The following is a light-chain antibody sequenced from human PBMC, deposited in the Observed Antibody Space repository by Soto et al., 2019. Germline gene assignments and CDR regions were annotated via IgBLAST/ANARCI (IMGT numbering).Light chain of an antibody. J-gene: IGKJ4*01. V-gene: IGKV3-15*01. CDR3: QQYDNWPLT. Sequence: EIVLTQSQATLSVCPGERAALSCLASQSVYSYLAWYQQKPGQAPRFLIYGASTRATGIPARFSGSGSGTEFTLTISSLQSEDFAVYYCQQYDNWPLTFGGGTKVDIK. CDR2: GAS. CDR1: QSVYSY.